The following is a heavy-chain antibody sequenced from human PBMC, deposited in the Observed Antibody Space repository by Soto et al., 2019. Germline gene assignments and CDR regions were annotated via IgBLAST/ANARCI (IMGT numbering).Heavy chain of an antibody. CDR3: AREVSLGVAAAGYFDS. V-gene: IGHV3-30*04. J-gene: IGHJ4*02. CDR2: ISYDGNTK. CDR1: GFTFSNYP. Sequence: QVHLAESGGGVVQPGRSLRLSCAASGFTFSNYPMNWVRQAPGKGLEWVAVISYDGNTKHYADSVKGRCTISRDNPRNTLYPQMNSLRVEDTAVHYCAREVSLGVAAAGYFDSWGQGAQVTVSS. D-gene: IGHD6-25*01.